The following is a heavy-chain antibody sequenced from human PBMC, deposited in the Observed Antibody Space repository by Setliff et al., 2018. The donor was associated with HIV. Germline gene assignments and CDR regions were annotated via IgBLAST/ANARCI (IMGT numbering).Heavy chain of an antibody. CDR1: GGSIRNSY. CDR3: ARGFLNWLGFEQEYYGMDV. V-gene: IGHV4-4*09. CDR2: IYTSGTT. D-gene: IGHD3-3*01. J-gene: IGHJ6*02. Sequence: SETLSLTCTVSGGSIRNSYWNWIRQPPGKGLEWIGYIYTSGTTNYNPSLKSRVTISVDTSKNQFSLKLNSVTAADTAVYYCARGFLNWLGFEQEYYGMDVWGQGTTVTVSS.